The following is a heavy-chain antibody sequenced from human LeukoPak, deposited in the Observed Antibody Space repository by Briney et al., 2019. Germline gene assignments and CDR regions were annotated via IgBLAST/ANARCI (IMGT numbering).Heavy chain of an antibody. CDR2: MNPNSGNA. Sequence: ASVKVSCKASGYTFTSYGISWVRQATGQGLEWMGWMNPNSGNAGYAQKFQGRVTMTRNTSITTAYMELSSLRSEDTAVYYCARVREVWWNPHDAFDIWGQGTLITVSS. J-gene: IGHJ3*02. CDR3: ARVREVWWNPHDAFDI. D-gene: IGHD2-21*01. CDR1: GYTFTSYG. V-gene: IGHV1-8*02.